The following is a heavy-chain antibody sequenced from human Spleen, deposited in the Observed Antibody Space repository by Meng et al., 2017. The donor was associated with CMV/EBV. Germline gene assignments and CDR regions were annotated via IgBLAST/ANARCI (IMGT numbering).Heavy chain of an antibody. CDR1: GGTFSSYA. CDR3: ARIRQYYYDSSGSSCFDP. D-gene: IGHD3-22*01. Sequence: SVKVSCKASGGTFSSYAISWVRQAPGQGLEWMGGIIPILGIANYAQKFQGRVTITADKSTSTAYMELRSLRSDDTAVYYCARIRQYYYDSSGSSCFDPWGQGTLVTVSS. V-gene: IGHV1-69*10. J-gene: IGHJ5*02. CDR2: IIPILGIA.